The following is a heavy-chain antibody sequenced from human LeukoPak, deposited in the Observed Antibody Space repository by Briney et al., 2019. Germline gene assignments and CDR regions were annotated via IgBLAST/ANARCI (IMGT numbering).Heavy chain of an antibody. Sequence: ASVKVSCKASGYTFTSYYMHWVRQAPGQGLEWMGWISAYNGNTNYAQKLQGRVTMTTDTSTSTAYMELRSLRSDDTAVYYCARDEGNWDFDYWGQGTLVTVSS. CDR3: ARDEGNWDFDY. J-gene: IGHJ4*02. D-gene: IGHD3-16*01. CDR1: GYTFTSYY. CDR2: ISAYNGNT. V-gene: IGHV1-18*04.